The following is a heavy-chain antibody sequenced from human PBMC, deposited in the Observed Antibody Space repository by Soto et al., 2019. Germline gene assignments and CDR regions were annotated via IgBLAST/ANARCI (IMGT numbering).Heavy chain of an antibody. Sequence: LRLSCSASGFTFSSYAMHWVRQSPGKGLEYISGVRGNGDPPFYADSVKGRFTISRDNSKDTLYLQMSSLSADDAAMYYCVKSRGGNNFDFFDWGQGTLVTVSS. CDR3: VKSRGGNNFDFFD. V-gene: IGHV3-64D*06. CDR1: GFTFSSYA. J-gene: IGHJ4*02. CDR2: VRGNGDPP. D-gene: IGHD2-15*01.